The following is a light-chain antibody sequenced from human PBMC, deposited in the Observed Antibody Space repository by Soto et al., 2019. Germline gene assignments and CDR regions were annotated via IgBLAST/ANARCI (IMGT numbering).Light chain of an antibody. CDR3: QQYGRSPWT. CDR1: QSISSNY. J-gene: IGKJ1*01. V-gene: IGKV3-20*01. Sequence: EIVMTQSPATLSVSPVERATLSCRASQSISSNYLAWYHQKPGQAPRLLIYGASSRATGIPDRFSGSGSGTDFTLTISRLEPEDFAVYYCQQYGRSPWTFGQGTTVDIK. CDR2: GAS.